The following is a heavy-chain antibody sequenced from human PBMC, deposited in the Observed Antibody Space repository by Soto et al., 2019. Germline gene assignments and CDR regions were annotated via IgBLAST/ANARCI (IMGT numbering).Heavy chain of an antibody. J-gene: IGHJ4*02. CDR1: GDSISAYS. CDR3: ATGPPPASNSIDY. V-gene: IGHV4-59*01. Sequence: PSETLSLTCTVSGDSISAYSWSWVRQPPGKGLEWIGNIHYNGNTKYNPSLKSRVSMSVDTSKNQFSLRLISVTAADTAVYYCATGPPPASNSIDYWGQGTLVTVSS. CDR2: IHYNGNT.